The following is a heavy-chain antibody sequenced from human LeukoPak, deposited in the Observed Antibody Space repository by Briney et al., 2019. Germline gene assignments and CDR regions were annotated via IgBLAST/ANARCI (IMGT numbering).Heavy chain of an antibody. Sequence: ASVKVSCKASGYTFTSYYMHWVRQAPGQGLEWMGRINPNSGGTNYAQKFQGRVTMTRDTSISTAYMELSRLRSDDTAVYYCARVVRLVAAPPGYYYYMDVWGKGTTVTVSS. CDR2: INPNSGGT. CDR1: GYTFTSYY. D-gene: IGHD6-6*01. V-gene: IGHV1-2*06. J-gene: IGHJ6*03. CDR3: ARVVRLVAAPPGYYYYMDV.